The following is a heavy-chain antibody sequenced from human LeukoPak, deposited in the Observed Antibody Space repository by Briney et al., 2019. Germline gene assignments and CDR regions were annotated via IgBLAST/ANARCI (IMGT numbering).Heavy chain of an antibody. D-gene: IGHD7-27*01. CDR1: GFTFSSSA. Sequence: PGGSLRLSCAASGFTFSSSAMSWVRQAPGKGLEWVSYISSSGSTIYYADPVKGRFTISRDNAKNSLYLQMNSLRAEDTAVYYCARDRKLGYYYYYYMDVWGKGTTVTVSS. CDR3: ARDRKLGYYYYYYMDV. J-gene: IGHJ6*03. CDR2: ISSSGSTI. V-gene: IGHV3-48*04.